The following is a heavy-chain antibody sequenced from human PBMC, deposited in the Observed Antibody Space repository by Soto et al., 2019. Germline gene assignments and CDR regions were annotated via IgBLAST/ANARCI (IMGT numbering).Heavy chain of an antibody. V-gene: IGHV1-2*04. CDR3: ARDPRVPLGYSTNGVCSLIVVPDYGMDV. J-gene: IGHJ6*02. Sequence: QVQLVQSGAEVKKPGASVKVSCKASGYTFTGYYMHWVRQAPGQGLEWMGWINPNSGGTNYAQKFQGWVTMTRDTSISTAYMELSRLRSDDTAVYYCARDPRVPLGYSTNGVCSLIVVPDYGMDVWGQGTTVTVSS. CDR2: INPNSGGT. CDR1: GYTFTGYY. D-gene: IGHD2-8*01.